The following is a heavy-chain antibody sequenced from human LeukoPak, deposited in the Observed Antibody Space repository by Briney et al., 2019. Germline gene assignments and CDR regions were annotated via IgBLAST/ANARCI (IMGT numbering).Heavy chain of an antibody. CDR3: ATPTVHTSGYSYSSLDY. D-gene: IGHD5-18*01. Sequence: SVKVSCKASGGTFSSYAISWVPQAPGQGREWMGRIIPILGTANYAQKFQGRVTITTDESTSTAYMELSSLRSEDTAEYYCATPTVHTSGYSYSSLDYWGQGTLVTVSS. CDR2: IIPILGTA. CDR1: GGTFSSYA. J-gene: IGHJ4*02. V-gene: IGHV1-69*05.